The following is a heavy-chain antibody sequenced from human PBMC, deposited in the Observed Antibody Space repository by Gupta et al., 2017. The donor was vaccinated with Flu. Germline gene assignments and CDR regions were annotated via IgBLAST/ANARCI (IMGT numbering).Heavy chain of an antibody. D-gene: IGHD3-22*01. Sequence: QVQLQESGPGLVKPSQTLSLTCTVSGGSISSGGYYWSWIRQHPGKGLEWIGYIYYSGSTYYNPSLKSRVTISVDTSKNQFSLKLSSVTAADTAVYYCARYYYDSSGFHNWFDPWGQGTLVTVSS. V-gene: IGHV4-31*03. CDR1: GGSISSGGYY. J-gene: IGHJ5*02. CDR3: ARYYYDSSGFHNWFDP. CDR2: IYYSGST.